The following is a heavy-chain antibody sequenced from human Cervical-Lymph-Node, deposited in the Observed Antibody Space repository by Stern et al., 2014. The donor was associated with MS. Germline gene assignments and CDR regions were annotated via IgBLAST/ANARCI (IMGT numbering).Heavy chain of an antibody. J-gene: IGHJ4*02. CDR1: GFTFSNYS. CDR2: ISYDADVK. Sequence: VQLEETGGGVVQPGRSLRLSCAVSGFTFSNYSMRWVRQAPGKGLEWVSVISYDADVKCYADSVMLRFTIARDTPKNTMYLQLNSLKVEDTAVYFCAKKSVGTTGTTTAFDYWGQGTLVPVSS. D-gene: IGHD1-1*01. V-gene: IGHV3-30*18. CDR3: AKKSVGTTGTTTAFDY.